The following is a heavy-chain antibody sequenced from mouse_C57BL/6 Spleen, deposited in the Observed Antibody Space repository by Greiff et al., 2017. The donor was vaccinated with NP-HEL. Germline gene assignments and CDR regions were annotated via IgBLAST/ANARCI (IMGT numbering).Heavy chain of an antibody. Sequence: QVQLQQSGAELVRPGASVTLSCKASGYTFTDYEMHWVKQTPVHGLEWIGAIDPETGGTAYNQKFKGKAILTADKSSSTAYMELRSLTSEDSAVYYCTRSDYDYDEKILYYAMDYWGQGTSVTVS. CDR1: GYTFTDYE. CDR2: IDPETGGT. J-gene: IGHJ4*01. D-gene: IGHD2-4*01. CDR3: TRSDYDYDEKILYYAMDY. V-gene: IGHV1-15*01.